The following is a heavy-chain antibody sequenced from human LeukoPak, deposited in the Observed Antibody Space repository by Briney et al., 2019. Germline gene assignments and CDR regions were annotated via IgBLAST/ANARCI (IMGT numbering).Heavy chain of an antibody. V-gene: IGHV4-59*01. D-gene: IGHD3-10*01. J-gene: IGHJ4*02. CDR1: GGSISSYY. CDR3: ARVSYGSGSYYSIFDY. CDR2: IYHSGTS. Sequence: SETLSHTCTVSGGSISSYYWSWIRQPPGKGLEWIGYIYHSGTSDYNPSLKSRVTMSVDTSKNQFSLKLTSVTAADTAVYYCARVSYGSGSYYSIFDYWGQGTLVTVSS.